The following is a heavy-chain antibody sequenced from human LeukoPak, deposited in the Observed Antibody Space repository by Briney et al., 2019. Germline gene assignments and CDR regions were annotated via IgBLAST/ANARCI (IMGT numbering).Heavy chain of an antibody. CDR3: ARSYRSTNGVGIDC. J-gene: IGHJ4*02. CDR2: ISGSGSTI. CDR1: GFTFSNYE. Sequence: PGGSLRLSCSASGFTFSNYEMNWVRQAPGKGLEWVSYISGSGSTISYADSLKGRFTISRDNAKNSLYLQMHRLRVEDTALYYCARSYRSTNGVGIDCWGQGTLVTVSS. V-gene: IGHV3-48*03. D-gene: IGHD3-16*02.